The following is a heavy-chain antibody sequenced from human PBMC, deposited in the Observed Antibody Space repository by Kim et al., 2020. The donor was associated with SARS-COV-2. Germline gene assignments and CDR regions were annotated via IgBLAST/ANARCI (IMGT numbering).Heavy chain of an antibody. CDR1: GGSISSGSYY. CDR2: IYTSGST. J-gene: IGHJ5*02. Sequence: SETLSLTCTVSGGSISSGSYYWSWIRQLAGKGLEWIGRIYTSGSTNYNPSLKSRVTISVDTSKNQFSLKLSSVTAADTAVYYCARDSRHIRGALDPWGQGTLVTVSS. D-gene: IGHD3-10*01. CDR3: ARDSRHIRGALDP. V-gene: IGHV4-61*02.